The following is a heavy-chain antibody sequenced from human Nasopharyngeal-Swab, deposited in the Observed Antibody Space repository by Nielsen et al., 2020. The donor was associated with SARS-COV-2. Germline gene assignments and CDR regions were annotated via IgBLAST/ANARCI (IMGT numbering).Heavy chain of an antibody. CDR2: ISSGSSYI. J-gene: IGHJ3*02. CDR1: GFTFSSYS. CDR3: ARDHVLPDAFDI. V-gene: IGHV3-21*01. D-gene: IGHD3-10*01. Sequence: GESLKISCAASGFTFSSYSMNWVRQAPGKGLEWVSSISSGSSYIYYADSVKGRFTISRDNAKNSLYLQMNSLRAEDTAVYYCARDHVLPDAFDIWGQGTMVTVSS.